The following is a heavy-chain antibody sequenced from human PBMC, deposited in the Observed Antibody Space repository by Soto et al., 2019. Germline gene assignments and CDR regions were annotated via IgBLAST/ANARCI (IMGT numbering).Heavy chain of an antibody. Sequence: GGSLRLSCAASGFTFSSYGMHWVRQAPGKGLEWVAVISYDGSNKYYADSVKGRFTISRDNSKNTLYLQMNSLRAEDTAVYYCAKDGYSGYDYVFFDYWGQGTLVTVSS. J-gene: IGHJ4*02. D-gene: IGHD5-12*01. CDR3: AKDGYSGYDYVFFDY. V-gene: IGHV3-30*18. CDR1: GFTFSSYG. CDR2: ISYDGSNK.